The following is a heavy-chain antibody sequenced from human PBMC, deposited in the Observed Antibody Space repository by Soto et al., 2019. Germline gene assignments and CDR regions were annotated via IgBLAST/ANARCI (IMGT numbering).Heavy chain of an antibody. J-gene: IGHJ6*03. CDR3: AAGHYDILTGYYGSVENYYMDV. V-gene: IGHV1-58*02. CDR1: GFTFTSSA. D-gene: IGHD3-9*01. Sequence: GASVKVSCKASGFTFTSSAMQWVRQARGQRLEWIGWIVVGSGNTNYAQKFQERVTITRDMSTSTAYMELSSLRSEDTAVYYCAAGHYDILTGYYGSVENYYMDVWGKGTTVTVSS. CDR2: IVVGSGNT.